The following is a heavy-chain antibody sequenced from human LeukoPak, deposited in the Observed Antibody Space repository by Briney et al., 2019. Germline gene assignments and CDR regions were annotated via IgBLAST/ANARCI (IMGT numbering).Heavy chain of an antibody. CDR1: GGSIRDYY. CDR2: IYFSGST. V-gene: IGHV4-59*01. CDR3: ARTFSGSYYYYGMDV. Sequence: SETLSLTCTVSGGSIRDYYWSWIRQPPGKGLEWIGYIYFSGSTNYNPSLKSRVTISVDTSKNQFSLKLSSMTAADTAIYYCARTFSGSYYYYGMDVWGQGTTVTVSS. D-gene: IGHD1-26*01. J-gene: IGHJ6*02.